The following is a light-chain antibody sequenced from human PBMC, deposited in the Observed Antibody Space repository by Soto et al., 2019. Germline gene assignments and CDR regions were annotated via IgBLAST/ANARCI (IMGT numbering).Light chain of an antibody. V-gene: IGKV1-39*01. Sequence: DIQVTQSPSSLSASVGDRVTIACRASQSLXSYLNWYQQKPGKAPKFLXDDASSLQRGGPSRLSGSGSATVFTLPISSLQSEDFATYYCQQANSVPSTFGQGTRLEIK. CDR2: DAS. CDR1: QSLXSY. J-gene: IGKJ5*01. CDR3: QQANSVPST.